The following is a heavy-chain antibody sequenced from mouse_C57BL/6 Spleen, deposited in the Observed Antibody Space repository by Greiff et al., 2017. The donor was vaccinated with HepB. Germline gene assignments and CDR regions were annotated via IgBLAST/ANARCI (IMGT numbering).Heavy chain of an antibody. J-gene: IGHJ1*03. CDR3: ARGSYYGGGWYFDV. V-gene: IGHV1-18*01. CDR1: GYTFTDYN. D-gene: IGHD1-1*01. Sequence: EVQLQQSGPELVKPGASVKIPCKASGYTFTDYNMDWVKQSHGKSLEWIGDINPNNGGTIYNQKFKGKATLTVDKSSSTAYMELRSLTSEDTAVYYCARGSYYGGGWYFDVWGTGTTVTVSS. CDR2: INPNNGGT.